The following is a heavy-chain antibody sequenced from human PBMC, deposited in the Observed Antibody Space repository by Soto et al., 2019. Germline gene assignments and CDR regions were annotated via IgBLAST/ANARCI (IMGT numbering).Heavy chain of an antibody. V-gene: IGHV1-2*02. CDR2: INPSSGGT. D-gene: IGHD3-10*01. CDR3: ARDFYGSGSYLAKYAFDI. CDR1: GYTFNGYY. J-gene: IGHJ3*02. Sequence: QVQLVQSGAEVKKPGASVKVSCKASGYTFNGYYMHWVRQAPGQGLEWMGWINPSSGGTNYAQKFQGRVTMTRDTSISTAYMDLSRLRSDDTAVYYCARDFYGSGSYLAKYAFDIWGQGTMVTVSS.